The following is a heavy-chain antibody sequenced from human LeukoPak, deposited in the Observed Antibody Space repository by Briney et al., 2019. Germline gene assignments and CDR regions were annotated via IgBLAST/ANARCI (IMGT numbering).Heavy chain of an antibody. CDR1: GFTFSDYY. V-gene: IGHV3-11*01. CDR2: ISSGSTI. Sequence: PGGSLRLSCAASGFTFSDYYMSWIRQAPGKGLEWVSYISSGSTIYYADSVKGRFTISRDNAKNSLYLQMNSLRAEDTAVYYCARDRGYWGQGTLVTVSS. J-gene: IGHJ4*02. CDR3: ARDRGY.